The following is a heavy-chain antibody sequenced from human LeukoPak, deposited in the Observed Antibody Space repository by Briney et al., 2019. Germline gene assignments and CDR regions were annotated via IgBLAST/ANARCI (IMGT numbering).Heavy chain of an antibody. CDR3: AIHDYGDRDAFDI. J-gene: IGHJ3*02. D-gene: IGHD4-17*01. CDR1: GGSISSGTYY. Sequence: SETLSLTCTVSGGSISSGTYYWSWIRQPAGKGLEWIGRIYSSGSTSYNPSLESRVTISVDTSKNRFSLKLSSVTAADTAVYYGAIHDYGDRDAFDIWGHGTMVTVSS. CDR2: IYSSGST. V-gene: IGHV4-61*02.